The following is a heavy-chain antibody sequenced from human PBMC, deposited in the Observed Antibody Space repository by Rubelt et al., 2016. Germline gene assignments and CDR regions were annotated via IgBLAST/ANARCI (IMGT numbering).Heavy chain of an antibody. J-gene: IGHJ4*02. D-gene: IGHD6-19*01. V-gene: IGHV1-18*01. CDR2: T. Sequence: TNYAQKLQGRVTMTTDTSTSTAYMELRSLRSDDTAVYYCARVTSSRTLYSSGSIDYWGQGTLVTVSS. CDR3: ARVTSSRTLYSSGSIDY.